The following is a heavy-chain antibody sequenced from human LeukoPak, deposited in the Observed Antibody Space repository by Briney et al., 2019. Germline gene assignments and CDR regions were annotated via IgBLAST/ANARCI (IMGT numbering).Heavy chain of an antibody. Sequence: GGSLRLSCAASGFTFSSYSMNWVRQAPGKGLEWVSYISSRSSTIYYADSVKGRFTISRGNAKNSLYLQMNSLRAEDTAVYYCARDQAQTLFGDPWGGDAFDIWGQGTMVTVSS. D-gene: IGHD3-10*01. J-gene: IGHJ3*02. CDR1: GFTFSSYS. V-gene: IGHV3-48*01. CDR2: ISSRSSTI. CDR3: ARDQAQTLFGDPWGGDAFDI.